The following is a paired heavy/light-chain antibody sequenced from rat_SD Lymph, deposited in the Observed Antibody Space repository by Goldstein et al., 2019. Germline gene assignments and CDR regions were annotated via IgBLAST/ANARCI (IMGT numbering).Light chain of an antibody. Sequence: ETVMTQSPTSMSTSIGERVTLNCKASQSVGINVDWYQQTPGQSPKLLIYGASNRHTGVPDRFTGSGFGRDFTLTISNMEAEDLAVYYCLQYGSIPWTFGGGTKLELK. CDR1: QSVGIN. CDR3: LQYGSIPWT. CDR2: GAS. V-gene: IGKV6S8*01. J-gene: IGKJ1*01.
Heavy chain of an antibody. D-gene: IGHD1-2*01. CDR3: ARQGYYYSSYMPPSLRY. J-gene: IGHJ2*01. Sequence: EVQLVESGGGLVQPGRSLKLSCLASGFTFSNYGMNWIRQAPGKGLEWVASISSSSSYIYYADTVKGRFTISRDNAKNTLYLQMTSLRSEDTALYYCARQGYYYSSYMPPSLRYWGQGVMVTVSS. CDR2: ISSSSSYI. V-gene: IGHV5-34*01. CDR1: GFTFSNYG.